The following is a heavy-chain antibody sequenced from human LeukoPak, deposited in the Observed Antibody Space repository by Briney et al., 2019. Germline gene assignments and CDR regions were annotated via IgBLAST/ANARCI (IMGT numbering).Heavy chain of an antibody. CDR2: INPNSGGT. CDR1: GYTFTGYY. J-gene: IGHJ3*02. CDR3: ARPRRLSDPTGAFDI. Sequence: GASVKVSCKASGYTFTGYYMHWVRQAPGQGLEWMGWINPNSGGTNYAQKFQGRVTMTRDTSISTAYMELSRLRSDDTAVYYCARPRRLSDPTGAFDIWGQGTMVTVSS. V-gene: IGHV1-2*02.